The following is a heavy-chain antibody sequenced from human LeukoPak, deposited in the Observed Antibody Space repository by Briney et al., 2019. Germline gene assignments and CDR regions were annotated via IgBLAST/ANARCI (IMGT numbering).Heavy chain of an antibody. CDR1: GGSVSSGTYY. D-gene: IGHD2-15*01. CDR3: ARVSTDYSAHSDY. J-gene: IGHJ4*02. V-gene: IGHV4-61*01. CDR2: IYYSGST. Sequence: SETLSLTCTVSGGSVSSGTYYWSWIRQPPGKGLEWIGHIYYSGSTNYNPSLKSRVTISVDTSKSQFSLKLSSVSAADTAVYYCARVSTDYSAHSDYWGQGTLVTVSS.